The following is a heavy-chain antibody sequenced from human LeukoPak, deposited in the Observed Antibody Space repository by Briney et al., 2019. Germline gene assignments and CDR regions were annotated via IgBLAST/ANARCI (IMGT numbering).Heavy chain of an antibody. CDR2: INTNTGNP. CDR3: ARERRSSSPGEQQLVRAFDI. J-gene: IGHJ3*02. Sequence: ASVKVSCKASGYTFTNYAMNWVRQAPGQGFEWMGWINTNTGNPTYAQGFTGRFVFSLDTSVSTAYLQISSLKAEDTAMYYCARERRSSSPGEQQLVRAFDIWGQGTMDTVSS. D-gene: IGHD6-13*01. CDR1: GYTFTNYA. V-gene: IGHV7-4-1*02.